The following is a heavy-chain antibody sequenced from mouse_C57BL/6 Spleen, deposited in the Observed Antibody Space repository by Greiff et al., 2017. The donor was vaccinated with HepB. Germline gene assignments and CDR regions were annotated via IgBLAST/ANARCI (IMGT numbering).Heavy chain of an antibody. CDR2: INYDGSST. CDR3: ARYDYGFDY. J-gene: IGHJ2*01. D-gene: IGHD2-4*01. Sequence: EVQLQQSEGGLVQPGSSMKLSCTASGFTFSDYYMAWVRQVPEKGLEWVANINYDGSSTYYLDSLKSRFIISRDNAKNILYLQMSSLKSEDTATYYCARYDYGFDYWGQGTTLTVSS. CDR1: GFTFSDYY. V-gene: IGHV5-16*01.